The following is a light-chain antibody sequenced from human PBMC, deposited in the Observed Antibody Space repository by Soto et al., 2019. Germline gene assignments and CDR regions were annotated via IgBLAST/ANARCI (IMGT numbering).Light chain of an antibody. Sequence: DVVMTQSPLSLPVTLGQPASISCRSSQILVYSDGNIYVNWFQQRPGQSPRRLIYEVSNRDSGVPARFSGSGSGTDFALKISRVEAEDVGVYYCMQGTHWPITFGQGTRLEIK. CDR1: QILVYSDGNIY. CDR2: EVS. J-gene: IGKJ5*01. CDR3: MQGTHWPIT. V-gene: IGKV2-30*01.